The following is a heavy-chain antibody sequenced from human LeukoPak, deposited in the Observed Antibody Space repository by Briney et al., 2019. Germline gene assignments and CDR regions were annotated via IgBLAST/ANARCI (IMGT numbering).Heavy chain of an antibody. CDR2: ISWNSGSI. J-gene: IGHJ4*02. V-gene: IGHV3-9*01. CDR1: GFTFDDYA. D-gene: IGHD3-22*01. Sequence: GGSLRLSCAASGFTFDDYAMHWVRQAPGKGLEWVSGISWNSGSIGYADSVKGRSTISRDNAKNSLYLQMNSLRAEDTAVYYCARGITMIVVVNDYWGQGTLVTVSS. CDR3: ARGITMIVVVNDY.